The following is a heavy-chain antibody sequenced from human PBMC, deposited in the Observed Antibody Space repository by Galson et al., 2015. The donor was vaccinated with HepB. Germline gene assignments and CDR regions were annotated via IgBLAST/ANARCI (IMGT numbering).Heavy chain of an antibody. V-gene: IGHV3-21*01. CDR1: GFIFSNYH. D-gene: IGHD7-27*01. Sequence: SLRLPCAASGFIFSNYHMNWVRQAPGKGLEWVSSISSSSSYIYYADSVKGRFTISRDNAKNSLYLQMNNLRAEDTAVYYCARDPPLGTPFDYWGQGTLVTVSS. CDR2: ISSSSSYI. CDR3: ARDPPLGTPFDY. J-gene: IGHJ4*02.